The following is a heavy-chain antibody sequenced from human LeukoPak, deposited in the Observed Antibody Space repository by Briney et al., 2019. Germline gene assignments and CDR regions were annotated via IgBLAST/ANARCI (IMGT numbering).Heavy chain of an antibody. J-gene: IGHJ3*02. CDR2: IYYSGST. D-gene: IGHD6-19*01. CDR3: ARDAVSSGCSDDAFDI. V-gene: IGHV4-31*03. CDR1: GGSISSGGYY. Sequence: SQTLSLTCTVSGGSISSGGYYWSWIRQHPGKGLEWIGDIYYSGSTYYNPSLKSRVTISVDTSKNQFSLKLSSVTAADTAVYYCARDAVSSGCSDDAFDIWGQGTMVTVSS.